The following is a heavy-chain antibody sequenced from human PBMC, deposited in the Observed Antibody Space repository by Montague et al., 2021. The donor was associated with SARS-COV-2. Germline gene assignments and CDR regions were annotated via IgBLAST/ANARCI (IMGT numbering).Heavy chain of an antibody. J-gene: IGHJ4*02. V-gene: IGHV6-1*01. D-gene: IGHD6-13*01. CDR2: TYYRSKRYY. Sequence: CAISGDSVASNTAGWSWIRQTPSRDSDRLGRTYYRSKRYYDYAVSVKSRMTISPDTSKNQFSLQLSSVTPEDRAVYYCARDPRYSLSWSFDYWGQGTLVTVSS. CDR1: GDSVASNTAG. CDR3: ARDPRYSLSWSFDY.